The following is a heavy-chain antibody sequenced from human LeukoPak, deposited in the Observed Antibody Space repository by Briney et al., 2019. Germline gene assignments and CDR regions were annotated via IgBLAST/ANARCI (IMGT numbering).Heavy chain of an antibody. D-gene: IGHD2-21*01. V-gene: IGHV3-23*01. Sequence: GGSLRLSCAASGFTFSNYAMSWVRQAPGKGLEWVSTISGSDGSTYYADSVKGRFTISRDNSKNTLYLHMDSLRADDTAVYYCAKDGEDWGQGTLVTVSS. CDR3: AKDGED. CDR2: ISGSDGST. CDR1: GFTFSNYA. J-gene: IGHJ4*02.